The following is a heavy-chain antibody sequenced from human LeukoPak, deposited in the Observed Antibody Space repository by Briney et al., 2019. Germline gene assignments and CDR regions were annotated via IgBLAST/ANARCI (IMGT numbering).Heavy chain of an antibody. D-gene: IGHD2-15*01. CDR2: INHSGST. Sequence: SETLSLTCAVYGGSFSGYYCSWIRQPPGKGLEWIGEINHSGSTNYNPSLKSRVTISVDTSKNQFSLKLSSVTAADTAVYYCARGLNLGGYFDYWGQGTLVTVSS. CDR3: ARGLNLGGYFDY. CDR1: GGSFSGYY. J-gene: IGHJ4*02. V-gene: IGHV4-34*01.